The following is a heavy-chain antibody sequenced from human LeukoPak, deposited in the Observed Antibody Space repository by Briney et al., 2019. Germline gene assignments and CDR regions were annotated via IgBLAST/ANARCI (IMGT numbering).Heavy chain of an antibody. Sequence: NSSETLSLTCTVSGGSISSYYWSWIRQPPGKGLEWIGYIYYSGSTNYHPSLKSRATISVDTSKNHFSLKLSSVAAADTAVYYCARDRIGSGYTAEYYYYMDVWGKGTTVTVSS. V-gene: IGHV4-59*01. CDR3: ARDRIGSGYTAEYYYYMDV. CDR2: IYYSGST. D-gene: IGHD3-3*01. J-gene: IGHJ6*03. CDR1: GGSISSYY.